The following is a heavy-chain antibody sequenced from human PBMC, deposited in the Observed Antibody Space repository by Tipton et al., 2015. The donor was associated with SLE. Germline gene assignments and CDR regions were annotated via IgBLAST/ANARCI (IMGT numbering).Heavy chain of an antibody. Sequence: SLRLSCAASGFTFSSYAMSWVRQAPGKGLEWVSVIYSGGSSTYYADSVKGRFTISRDNSKNTLYLQVNSLRAEDTAVYYCARDRGDGYNQIDYWGQGTLVTVSS. CDR1: GFTFSSYA. V-gene: IGHV3-23*03. J-gene: IGHJ4*02. CDR3: ARDRGDGYNQIDY. CDR2: IYSGGSST. D-gene: IGHD5-24*01.